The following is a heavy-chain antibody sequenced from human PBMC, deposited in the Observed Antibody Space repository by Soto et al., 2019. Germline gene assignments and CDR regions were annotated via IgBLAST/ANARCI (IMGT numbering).Heavy chain of an antibody. CDR1: GYTFIDYY. CDR3: AGHYDLWSGCLSPVDY. Sequence: QVQLVESGGDLVKPGGSLRLSCAASGYTFIDYYLSWIRQAPGKGLEWISYIDTSSTKIYYADSVGGRFTISRDNGKKSLLLEMNNLRVEDTALYCCAGHYDLWSGCLSPVDYWGRGTLVTVSS. D-gene: IGHD3-3*01. V-gene: IGHV3-11*01. CDR2: IDTSSTKI. J-gene: IGHJ4*02.